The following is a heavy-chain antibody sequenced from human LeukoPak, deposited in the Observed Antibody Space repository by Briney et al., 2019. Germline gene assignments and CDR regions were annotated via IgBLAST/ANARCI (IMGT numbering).Heavy chain of an antibody. J-gene: IGHJ5*02. Sequence: GGSLRLSCAASGFTFSSYAMHWVRQAPGKGLEWVAAISYDGGYKYYADSVKGRFIISRDNSKNTLYLQMNSLRAEDTAVYYCAGDSSDWRPKWFDPWGQGTLVTVSS. V-gene: IGHV3-30*04. CDR1: GFTFSSYA. CDR3: AGDSSDWRPKWFDP. CDR2: ISYDGGYK. D-gene: IGHD3-22*01.